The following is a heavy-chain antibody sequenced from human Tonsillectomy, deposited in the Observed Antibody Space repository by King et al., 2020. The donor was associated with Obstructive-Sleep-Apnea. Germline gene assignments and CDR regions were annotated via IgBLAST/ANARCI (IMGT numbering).Heavy chain of an antibody. D-gene: IGHD3-22*01. J-gene: IGHJ6*02. CDR2: IDWDDDR. CDR1: GFSLSTSGMC. CDR3: ARGVGSRYDSSGYSGGNYYYGMDV. V-gene: IGHV2-70*13. Sequence: TLQESGPALVKPAQTLTLTCTFSGFSLSTSGMCVNWIRQPPGKALEWLALIDWDDDRYYTTSLKTRLSIAKDTSKNQVVLTMSNMDPADTATYYCARGVGSRYDSSGYSGGNYYYGMDVWGQGTTVTVSS.